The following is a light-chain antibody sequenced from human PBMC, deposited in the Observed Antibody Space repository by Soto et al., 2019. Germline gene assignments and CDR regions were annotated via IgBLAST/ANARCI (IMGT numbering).Light chain of an antibody. Sequence: DIQMTQSPSTLSASVGDRVTITCRASQSISSWLAWYQQKPGKAPKLLIYDASNLESGVPSRFSGSGSGTEFTLTISSLQSDDFAVYFCQYYNNWPPWTFGQGTKVDIK. CDR1: QSISSW. CDR2: DAS. CDR3: QYYNNWPPWT. V-gene: IGKV1-5*01. J-gene: IGKJ1*01.